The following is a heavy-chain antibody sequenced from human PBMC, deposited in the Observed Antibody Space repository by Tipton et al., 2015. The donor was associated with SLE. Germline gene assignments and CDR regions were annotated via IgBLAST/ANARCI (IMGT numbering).Heavy chain of an antibody. CDR1: GFTFSSYW. V-gene: IGHV3-7*04. J-gene: IGHJ3*01. D-gene: IGHD3-3*01. Sequence: SLRLSCEASGFTFSSYWMSCVRQGPGKGLQWVANIKHDGREKNYVDSVKGRFTMSRDNSKNYLYLQMKGLRAEDTAVYYCARGDFWSGYYTDALDVWGQSTMVTVSS. CDR3: ARGDFWSGYYTDALDV. CDR2: IKHDGREK.